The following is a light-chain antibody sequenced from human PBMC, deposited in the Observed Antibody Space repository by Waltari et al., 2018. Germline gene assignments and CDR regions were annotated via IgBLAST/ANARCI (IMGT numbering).Light chain of an antibody. V-gene: IGKV1-5*01. Sequence: DIQLTQSPSSLSASVGDRVTITCRASPSISSWLAWYQQKPGKAPKLLLYGPSKLPIGVPSRFSGSGSGTEFSLTISSLQPDDFAVYYCQQYKTYPDTFGQGTRLEIK. CDR3: QQYKTYPDT. J-gene: IGKJ2*01. CDR1: PSISSW. CDR2: GPS.